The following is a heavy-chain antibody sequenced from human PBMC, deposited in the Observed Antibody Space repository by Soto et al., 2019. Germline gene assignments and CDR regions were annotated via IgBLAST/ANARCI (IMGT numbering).Heavy chain of an antibody. D-gene: IGHD2-2*01. V-gene: IGHV1-69*01. CDR2: IIPISGTA. Sequence: QVQLVQSGAEVKKPGSSVKVSCKASGGTFSSYAISWVRQAPGQELEWKGGIIPISGTANYAQKFQGRVTITADESTSTAYMELSSLRSEDTAVYYCARSQGSSTSLEIYYYYYYGMDVWGQGTTVNVSS. CDR1: GGTFSSYA. CDR3: ARSQGSSTSLEIYYYYYYGMDV. J-gene: IGHJ6*02.